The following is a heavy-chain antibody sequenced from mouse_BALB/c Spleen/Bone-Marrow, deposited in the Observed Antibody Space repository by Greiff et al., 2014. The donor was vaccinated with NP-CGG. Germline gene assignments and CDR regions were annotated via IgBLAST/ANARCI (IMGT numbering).Heavy chain of an antibody. Sequence: VQLQESGAELVKPGTSVKMSCKASGYTLTSYWMHWVKQRPGQGLEWIGDIYPGSDSTNYNEKFKSKATLTVDTSSSTAYMQLSSLTSDDSAVYYCARRDDYDGYYFAYWGQGTTLTVSS. CDR3: ARRDDYDGYYFAY. CDR2: IYPGSDST. D-gene: IGHD2-4*01. CDR1: GYTLTSYW. J-gene: IGHJ2*01. V-gene: IGHV1-55*01.